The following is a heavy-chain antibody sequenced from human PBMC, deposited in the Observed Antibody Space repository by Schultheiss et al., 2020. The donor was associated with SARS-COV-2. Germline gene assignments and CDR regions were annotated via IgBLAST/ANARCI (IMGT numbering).Heavy chain of an antibody. Sequence: ASVKVSCKASGYTFTGYYMHWVRQAPGQGLEWMGWINPNSGGTNYAQKFQGWVTMTRDTSISTAYMELSRLRSDDTAVYYCARGSLLVEQLVEFDYWGQGTLVTVSS. D-gene: IGHD6-6*01. CDR1: GYTFTGYY. J-gene: IGHJ4*02. V-gene: IGHV1-2*04. CDR2: INPNSGGT. CDR3: ARGSLLVEQLVEFDY.